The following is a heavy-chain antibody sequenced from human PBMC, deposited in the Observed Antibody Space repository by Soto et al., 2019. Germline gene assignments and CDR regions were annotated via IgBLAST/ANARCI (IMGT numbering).Heavy chain of an antibody. V-gene: IGHV4-30-4*01. CDR1: GDSISSGNKY. CDR3: ARVPSPFDYYYAMDV. Sequence: PSETLSLTCTVSGDSISSGNKYWSWIRQPPGKGLEWIGYIFSSGTTYYNPSLKSRLTMSLDASQNQFSLKLNSLTDADTAVYFCARVPSPFDYYYAMDVWGQGXTVTV. CDR2: IFSSGTT. D-gene: IGHD3-16*01. J-gene: IGHJ6*02.